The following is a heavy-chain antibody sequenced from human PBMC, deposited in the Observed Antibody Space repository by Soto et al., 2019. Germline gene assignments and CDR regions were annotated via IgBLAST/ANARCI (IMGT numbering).Heavy chain of an antibody. CDR1: GASISSYY. V-gene: IGHV4-59*12. D-gene: IGHD3-10*01. J-gene: IGHJ6*03. CDR3: ARGLILWFGELSRRGGYYYYMDV. Sequence: PSETLSLTCTVSGASISSYYWTWIRQPPGKGLEWIGYIYYSGSSLYNPSLKSRVTFSIDTAKKQISLKLRSVTAADTAVYFCARGLILWFGELSRRGGYYYYMDVWGKGTTVTVSS. CDR2: IYYSGSS.